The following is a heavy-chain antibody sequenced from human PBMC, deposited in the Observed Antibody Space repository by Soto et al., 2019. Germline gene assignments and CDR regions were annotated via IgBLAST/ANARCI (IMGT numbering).Heavy chain of an antibody. V-gene: IGHV3-15*01. Sequence: PGGSLRLSCAASGFTFSDAWMSWVRQAPGKGLGWVGRIKSKTDGGTTDYAAPVKGRFTISRDDSKNTLYLQMNSLKPEDTAVYYCTALYCGGDCYSGWTDYWGQGTLVTVSS. CDR1: GFTFSDAW. CDR3: TALYCGGDCYSGWTDY. CDR2: IKSKTDGGTT. D-gene: IGHD2-21*02. J-gene: IGHJ4*02.